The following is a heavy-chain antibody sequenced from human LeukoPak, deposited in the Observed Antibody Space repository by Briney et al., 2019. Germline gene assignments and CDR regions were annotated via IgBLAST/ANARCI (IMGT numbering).Heavy chain of an antibody. D-gene: IGHD3-10*02. CDR2: IYYSGDT. V-gene: IGHV4-31*03. CDR1: GGSISSGAYY. Sequence: PSETLSLTCTVSGGSISSGAYYWSWIRQNPGKGLEWIGYIYYSGDTFYNPSLKSRVTISVDTSKNQFSLKLSSVTAADTAVYYCVRGDYYVRALFDYWGQGTLVTVSS. J-gene: IGHJ4*02. CDR3: VRGDYYVRALFDY.